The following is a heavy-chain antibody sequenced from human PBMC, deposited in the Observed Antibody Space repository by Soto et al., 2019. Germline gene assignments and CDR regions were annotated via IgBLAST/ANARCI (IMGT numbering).Heavy chain of an antibody. CDR2: IIPIFGTA. CDR3: ARDLGPTVNYYYYGMDV. D-gene: IGHD3-16*01. J-gene: IGHJ6*02. V-gene: IGHV1-69*13. CDR1: GGTFSSYA. Sequence: SVKVSCKASGGTFSSYAISWVRQAPGPGLEWMGGIIPIFGTANYAQKFQGRVTITADESTSTAYMELSSLRSEDTAVYYCARDLGPTVNYYYYGMDVWGQGTTVTVSS.